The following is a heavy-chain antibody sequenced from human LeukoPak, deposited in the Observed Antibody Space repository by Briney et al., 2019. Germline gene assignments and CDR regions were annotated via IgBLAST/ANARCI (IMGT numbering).Heavy chain of an antibody. D-gene: IGHD6-13*01. Sequence: PSETLSLTCTVSGGSISSGSYYWSWIRQPAGKGLEWIGRIYTSGSTNYNPSLKSRVTISVDTSKNQFSLKLSSVTAADTAVYYCARGIAAAGTPADYWGQGTLVTVSS. CDR1: GGSISSGSYY. V-gene: IGHV4-61*02. CDR2: IYTSGST. CDR3: ARGIAAAGTPADY. J-gene: IGHJ4*02.